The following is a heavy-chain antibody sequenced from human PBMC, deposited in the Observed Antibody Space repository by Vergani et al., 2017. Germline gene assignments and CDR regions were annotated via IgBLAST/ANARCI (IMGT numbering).Heavy chain of an antibody. CDR1: GFTFSSYS. CDR3: ARDGEYYYDSSGYYHFDY. J-gene: IGHJ4*02. CDR2: ISSSSSYI. Sequence: EVQLVESGGGLVKPGGSLRLSCAASGFTFSSYSMNWVRQAPGKGLECVSSISSSSSYIYYADSVKGRFTISRDNAKNSLYLQMNSLRAEDTAVYYCARDGEYYYDSSGYYHFDYWGQGTLVTVSS. V-gene: IGHV3-21*01. D-gene: IGHD3-22*01.